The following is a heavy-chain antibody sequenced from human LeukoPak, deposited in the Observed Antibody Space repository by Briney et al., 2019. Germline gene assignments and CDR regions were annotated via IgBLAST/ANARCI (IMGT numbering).Heavy chain of an antibody. V-gene: IGHV1-2*02. D-gene: IGHD2-15*01. Sequence: ASVKVSCKASGYTFTGYYMHWVRQAPGQGLDWMGWINPNSGGTNYAQKFQGRVTMTRDTSISTAYMELSRLRSDDTAVYYCARERVVVVAANFDYWGQGTLVTVSS. J-gene: IGHJ4*02. CDR1: GYTFTGYY. CDR2: INPNSGGT. CDR3: ARERVVVVAANFDY.